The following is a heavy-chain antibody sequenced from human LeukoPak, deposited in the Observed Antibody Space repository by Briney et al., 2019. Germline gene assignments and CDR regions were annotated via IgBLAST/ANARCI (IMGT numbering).Heavy chain of an antibody. V-gene: IGHV3-43*01. Sequence: GGSLRLSCVAFGFTFDDYIMHWVRQAPGKGLEWVSLIGWDGDATYYADSVKGRFTISRDNSKNSLYLQMNSLRTEDTALYYCAKGAEYCGGDCYLTGDYFDYWGQGTLVTVSS. CDR2: IGWDGDAT. D-gene: IGHD2-21*02. CDR1: GFTFDDYI. CDR3: AKGAEYCGGDCYLTGDYFDY. J-gene: IGHJ4*02.